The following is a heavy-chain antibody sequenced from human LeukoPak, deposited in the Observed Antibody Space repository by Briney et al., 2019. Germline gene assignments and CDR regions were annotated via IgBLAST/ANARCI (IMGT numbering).Heavy chain of an antibody. CDR2: ISYSGST. D-gene: IGHD2-8*02. CDR1: GGSVSSGSYY. V-gene: IGHV4-61*01. J-gene: IGHJ3*02. Sequence: SETLSLTCTVFGGSVSSGSYYWTWIRQPPGKGLEWIGYISYSGSTNFNPSLKSRVTISVDTSKNQFSLNLSSVTAADTAVYYCARRGTGGRSFDIWGQGTMVTVSS. CDR3: ARRGTGGRSFDI.